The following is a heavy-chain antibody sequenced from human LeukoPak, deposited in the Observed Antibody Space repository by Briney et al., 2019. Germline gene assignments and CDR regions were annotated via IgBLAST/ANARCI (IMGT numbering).Heavy chain of an antibody. D-gene: IGHD3-22*01. CDR1: GYTFTGYY. V-gene: IGHV1-2*02. Sequence: VASVKVSCKASGYTFTGYYMHRVRQAPGQGLEWMGLINPNSGGTNYAQKFQGRVTMTRATSISTAYMELSRLRSDDTAVYYCARLYFYDSSGYSRDACDIWGQGTILTVSS. CDR3: ARLYFYDSSGYSRDACDI. J-gene: IGHJ3*02. CDR2: INPNSGGT.